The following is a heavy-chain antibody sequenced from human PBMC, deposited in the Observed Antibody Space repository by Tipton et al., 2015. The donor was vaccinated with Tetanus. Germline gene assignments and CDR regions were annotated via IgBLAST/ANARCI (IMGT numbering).Heavy chain of an antibody. J-gene: IGHJ4*02. V-gene: IGHV4-39*01. CDR2: IYYSGST. CDR1: GGSISSSSYY. CDR3: ARHPSYTPPYKSRLTIPEAPTKTRSPRRQGSGTAADTAVYYCARLSEYCSGGSCYY. D-gene: IGHD3-10*01. Sequence: TLSLTCTVSGGSISSSSYYWGWIRQPPGKGLEWIGSIYYSGSTYYNPSLKSRVTISVDTSKNQFSLKLSSVTAADTAVYYCARHPSYTPPYKSRLTIPEAPTKTRSPRRQGSGTAADTAVYYCARLSEYCSGGSCYYWGQGTLVTVSS.